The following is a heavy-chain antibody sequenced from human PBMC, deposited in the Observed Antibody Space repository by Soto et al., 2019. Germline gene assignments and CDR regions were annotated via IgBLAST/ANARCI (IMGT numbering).Heavy chain of an antibody. Sequence: ASVKFSCKASGYSFTNYDINWLRQASGQGPEWMGLMNPKSGQTVYAPKFQHRVTMTVNNSINTAYMELSNLRSDDTAVYSCARDTAPALDWFGPSGQGTLVTVSS. J-gene: IGHJ5*02. CDR3: ARDTAPALDWFGP. V-gene: IGHV1-8*02. CDR1: GYSFTNYD. D-gene: IGHD5-18*01. CDR2: MNPKSGQT.